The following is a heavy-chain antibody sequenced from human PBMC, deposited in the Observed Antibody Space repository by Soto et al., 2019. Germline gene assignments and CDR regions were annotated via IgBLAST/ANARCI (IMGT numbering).Heavy chain of an antibody. Sequence: PGGSLRLSCAASDFAVSSNYMSWVRQAPGKGLEWVSIIYSGGATYYADSVKGRFTISRDNSKNTLYLQMNTLKPEDTAVYYCARGQGAAIGDYYYHGMDVWGQGTTVTVSS. CDR3: ARGQGAAIGDYYYHGMDV. CDR1: DFAVSSNY. V-gene: IGHV3-53*01. D-gene: IGHD2-2*02. CDR2: IYSGGAT. J-gene: IGHJ6*02.